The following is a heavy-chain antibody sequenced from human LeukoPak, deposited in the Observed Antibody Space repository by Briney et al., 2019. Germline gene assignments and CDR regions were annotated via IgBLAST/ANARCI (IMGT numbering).Heavy chain of an antibody. CDR3: ARSRAFNSGAFDP. CDR2: IYNGVNT. CDR1: GASVSSASY. Sequence: SETLSLTCTVSGASVSSASYWSWIRQPPGKGVEWIARIYNGVNTNYNPSLKSRVTISVDTSKDQFSLRLNSVTAADTAVYYCARSRAFNSGAFDPWGQGSLVTVSS. J-gene: IGHJ5*02. V-gene: IGHV4-61*01. D-gene: IGHD1-26*01.